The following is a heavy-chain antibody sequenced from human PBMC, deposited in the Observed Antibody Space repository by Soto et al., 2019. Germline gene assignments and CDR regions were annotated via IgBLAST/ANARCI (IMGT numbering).Heavy chain of an antibody. J-gene: IGHJ4*02. Sequence: QVPLVQSGAEVKKPGASVKVSCKASGYTFTSYGISWVRQAPGQGLEWMGWISAYNGNTNYAQKLQGRVTMTTDTSTSTAYMELRSLRSDDTAVYYCARDLSPEFKRPGWPDYWGQGTLVTVSS. V-gene: IGHV1-18*04. CDR2: ISAYNGNT. CDR1: GYTFTSYG. D-gene: IGHD2-15*01. CDR3: ARDLSPEFKRPGWPDY.